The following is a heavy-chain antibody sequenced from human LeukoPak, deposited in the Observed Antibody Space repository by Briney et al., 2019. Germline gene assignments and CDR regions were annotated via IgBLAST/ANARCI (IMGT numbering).Heavy chain of an antibody. CDR2: ISSGSSTI. Sequence: GGSLRLSCAASGFTFSSYSMNWVRQAPGKGLEWVSYISSGSSTIYYADSVKARFTISRDNAKNSLYLQMNSLRAEDTAVYYCARDPSIFGVVTYYYYMDVWGKGTTVTVSS. D-gene: IGHD3-3*01. V-gene: IGHV3-48*01. CDR3: ARDPSIFGVVTYYYYMDV. J-gene: IGHJ6*03. CDR1: GFTFSSYS.